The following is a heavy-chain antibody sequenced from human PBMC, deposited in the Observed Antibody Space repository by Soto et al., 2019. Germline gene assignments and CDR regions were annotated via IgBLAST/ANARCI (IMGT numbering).Heavy chain of an antibody. J-gene: IGHJ6*02. Sequence: LRLSCVASGFTFSDYAMAWVRQSPGKGLEWVSGISGSGGSTYYADSVKGRFTISRDNSKNTVFLQMNSLRAEDTAVYYCAKDHGMDVWGQGATVTVSS. CDR3: AKDHGMDV. CDR2: ISGSGGST. V-gene: IGHV3-23*01. CDR1: GFTFSDYA.